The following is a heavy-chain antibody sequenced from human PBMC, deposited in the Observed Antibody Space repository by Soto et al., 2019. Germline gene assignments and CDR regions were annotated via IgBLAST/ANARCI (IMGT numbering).Heavy chain of an antibody. CDR2: INAGNGNT. CDR3: ARGPTDYYDNSANYFLDY. J-gene: IGHJ4*02. CDR1: GYTFTSYA. D-gene: IGHD3-22*01. V-gene: IGHV1-3*01. Sequence: ASVKVSCKASGYTFTSYAMHWVRQAPGQRLDWMGWINAGNGNTKYSQKFQGRVTITRDTSTNTAYMELRNLRSDDTAVYYCARGPTDYYDNSANYFLDYWGQGTLVTVS.